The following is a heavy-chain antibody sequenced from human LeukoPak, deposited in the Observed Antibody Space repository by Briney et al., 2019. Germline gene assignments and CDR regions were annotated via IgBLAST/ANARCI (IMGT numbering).Heavy chain of an antibody. CDR3: VKSRGPYSSSSGYGMDV. V-gene: IGHV3-30*18. CDR2: ISYDGSKK. CDR1: GFTFSSYG. J-gene: IGHJ6*02. D-gene: IGHD6-6*01. Sequence: GGSLRLSCAASGFTFSSYGMHWVRQAPGKGLEWVAVISYDGSKKYYVDSAKGRFTISRDNSEKMVYLEMNSLRVEDTALYYCVKSRGPYSSSSGYGMDVWGQGTTVIVSS.